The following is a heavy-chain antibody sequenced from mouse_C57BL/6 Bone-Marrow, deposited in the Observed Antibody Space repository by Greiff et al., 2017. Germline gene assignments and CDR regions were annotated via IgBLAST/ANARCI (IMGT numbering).Heavy chain of an antibody. CDR3: APYYGSSYLYFDV. CDR1: GYTFTSYW. Sequence: QVQLQQPGAELVMPGASVKLSCKASGYTFTSYWMHWVKQRPGQGLEWIGEIDPSASYTNYNQNFKDKSTLTVDKTASTAYMQLSSLTSDDSAVYYCAPYYGSSYLYFDVCGTGTTVTVSS. J-gene: IGHJ1*03. CDR2: IDPSASYT. D-gene: IGHD1-1*01. V-gene: IGHV1-69*01.